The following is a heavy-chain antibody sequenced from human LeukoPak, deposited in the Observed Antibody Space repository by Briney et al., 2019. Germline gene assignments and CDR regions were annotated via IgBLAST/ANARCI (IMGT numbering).Heavy chain of an antibody. D-gene: IGHD6-25*01. J-gene: IGHJ3*01. CDR3: ARDRLHAFDF. CDR2: ISANSGNT. CDR1: GYTLSNHA. Sequence: ASVKVSCKGSGYTLSNHAFSWVRQAPGQGLEWMGWISANSGNTNYAQKFQNRVILTTDTSTTTAYMEVRSLRSDDTAMYYCARDRLHAFDFWGQGTMVTVSS. V-gene: IGHV1-18*04.